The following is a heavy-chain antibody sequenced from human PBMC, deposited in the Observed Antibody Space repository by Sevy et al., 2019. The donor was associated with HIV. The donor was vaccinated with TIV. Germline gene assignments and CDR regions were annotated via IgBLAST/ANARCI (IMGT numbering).Heavy chain of an antibody. V-gene: IGHV1-69*13. CDR2: IIPIFGTA. CDR3: ARVGGNLRRYHYGMDV. CDR1: GGTFSSYA. D-gene: IGHD2-15*01. J-gene: IGHJ6*02. Sequence: ASVKVSCKASGGTFSSYAISWVRQAPGQGLEWMGGIIPIFGTANYLQKFQGRVTITADESTSTAYMELSSLRSEDTAVYYCARVGGNLRRYHYGMDVWGQGTTVTASS.